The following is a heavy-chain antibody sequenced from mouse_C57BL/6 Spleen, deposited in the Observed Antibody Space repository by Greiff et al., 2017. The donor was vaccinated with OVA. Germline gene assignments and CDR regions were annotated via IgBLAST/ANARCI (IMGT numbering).Heavy chain of an antibody. V-gene: IGHV3-6*01. D-gene: IGHD1-1*01. CDR1: GYSITSCYY. CDR3: ARAPGSSYFDY. J-gene: IGHJ2*01. Sequence: EVQLQQSGPGLVKPSQSLSLTCSVTGYSITSCYYWNWIRQFPGNKLEWMGYISYDGSNNYNPSLKNRISITRDTSKNQFFLKLNSVTTEDTATYYCARAPGSSYFDYWGQGTTLTVSS. CDR2: ISYDGSN.